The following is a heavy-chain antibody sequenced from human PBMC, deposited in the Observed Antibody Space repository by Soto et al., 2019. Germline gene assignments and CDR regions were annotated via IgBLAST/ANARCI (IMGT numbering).Heavy chain of an antibody. V-gene: IGHV1-46*01. Sequence: GASVKVSCKASGYTFTSYYMHWVRQAPGQGLEWMGIINPSGGSTSYAQKFQGRVTMTRDTSTSTVYMELRPLTSDDTAVYYCARGGYYDNVWGKFSYYGLDVWGQGTRGPVSS. D-gene: IGHD3-16*01. J-gene: IGHJ6*02. CDR1: GYTFTSYY. CDR3: ARGGYYDNVWGKFSYYGLDV. CDR2: INPSGGST.